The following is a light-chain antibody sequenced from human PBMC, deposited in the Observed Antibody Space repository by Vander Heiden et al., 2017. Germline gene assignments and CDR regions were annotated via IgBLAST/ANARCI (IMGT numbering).Light chain of an antibody. CDR3: QQSYSTPWT. CDR1: QRISSY. Sequence: DIYMTSSPPSLSAAVGDRVTSTCRGRQRISSYLNWYQQKPGKAPKLLIYAASSLQSGVPSRFSGSGSGTDFTLTISSLQPEDFATYYCQQSYSTPWTFGQGTKVEIK. J-gene: IGKJ1*01. V-gene: IGKV1-39*01. CDR2: AAS.